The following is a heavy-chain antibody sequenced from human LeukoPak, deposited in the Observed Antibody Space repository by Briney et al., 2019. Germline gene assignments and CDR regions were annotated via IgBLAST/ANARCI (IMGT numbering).Heavy chain of an antibody. CDR2: IYTSGST. J-gene: IGHJ4*02. CDR1: GGSISSGSYY. Sequence: SETLSLTCTVSGGSISSGSYYWSRIRQPAGKGLEWIGRIYTSGSTNYNPSLKSRVTISVDTSKNQFSLKLSSVTAADTAVYYCARESADYDILTGHPWIDYWGQGTLVTVSS. CDR3: ARESADYDILTGHPWIDY. D-gene: IGHD3-9*01. V-gene: IGHV4-61*02.